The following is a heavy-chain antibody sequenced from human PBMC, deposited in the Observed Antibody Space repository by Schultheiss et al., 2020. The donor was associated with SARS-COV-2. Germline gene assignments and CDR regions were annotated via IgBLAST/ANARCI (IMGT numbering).Heavy chain of an antibody. CDR2: IYYSGST. CDR3: ARDYSSSLYYGMDV. D-gene: IGHD6-13*01. Sequence: LETLSLTCTVSGGSISSYYWSWIRQPPGKGLEWIGYIYYSGSTNYNPSLKSRVTISVDTSKNQFSLKLSSVTAADTAVYYCARDYSSSLYYGMDVWGQGTTVTVSS. J-gene: IGHJ6*02. V-gene: IGHV4-59*12. CDR1: GGSISSYY.